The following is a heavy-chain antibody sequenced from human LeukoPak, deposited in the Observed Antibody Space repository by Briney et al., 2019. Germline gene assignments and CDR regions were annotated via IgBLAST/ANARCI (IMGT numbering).Heavy chain of an antibody. Sequence: PGGSLRLSCAASGFTFSSYGMHWVRQAPGKGLEWVAVISYDGSNKYYADSVKGRFTISRDNSKNTLYLQMNSLRAEDTAVYYCARVPVRYSSGSYNWFDPWGQGTLVTVSS. J-gene: IGHJ5*02. V-gene: IGHV3-30*03. CDR2: ISYDGSNK. D-gene: IGHD6-19*01. CDR3: ARVPVRYSSGSYNWFDP. CDR1: GFTFSSYG.